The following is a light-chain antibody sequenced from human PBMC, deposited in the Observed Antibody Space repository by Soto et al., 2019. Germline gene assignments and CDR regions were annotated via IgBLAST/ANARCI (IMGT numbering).Light chain of an antibody. V-gene: IGKV1-39*01. CDR1: QSISSY. CDR2: AAS. Sequence: DSQMSQSQSSLSASVGDRVTITCRASQSISSYLNWYQQKPGKAPKLLIYAASSLQSGVPSRFSGSGSGTDFTLTINSLQPEDFATYYCQQSYSTPITFGQGTRLEIK. J-gene: IGKJ5*01. CDR3: QQSYSTPIT.